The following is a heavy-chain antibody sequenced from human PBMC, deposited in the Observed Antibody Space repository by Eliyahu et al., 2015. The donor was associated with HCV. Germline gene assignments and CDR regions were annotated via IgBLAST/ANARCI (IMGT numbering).Heavy chain of an antibody. J-gene: IGHJ4*02. CDR2: TYYRSKWYN. CDR3: ARERDYVGFDY. D-gene: IGHD4-17*01. Sequence: QVQLQQSGPGLVTPSQXLSXSCXISGDXVSSNSAAWNWIRQSPSSGLEWLGRTYYRSKWYNDYAVSVKSRITVNPDTSKNQFSLQLNSVTPEDTAVYFCARERDYVGFDYWGQGTLVTVSS. CDR1: GDXVSSNSAA. V-gene: IGHV6-1*01.